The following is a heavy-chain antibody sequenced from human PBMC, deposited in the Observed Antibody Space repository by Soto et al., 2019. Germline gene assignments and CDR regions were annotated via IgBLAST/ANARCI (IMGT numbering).Heavy chain of an antibody. CDR2: INPGGGRT. Sequence: SVKVSCKASGYIFSSHCIYWVRQAPGQGLKWMGIINPGGGRTAYAQKFQGRVTLTRDMSTSTVYMELTSLTYVDTAVYYCARDVAGPGATYGMDVWGQGTPVTVSS. CDR1: GYIFSSHC. J-gene: IGHJ6*02. V-gene: IGHV1-46*01. D-gene: IGHD2-2*01. CDR3: ARDVAGPGATYGMDV.